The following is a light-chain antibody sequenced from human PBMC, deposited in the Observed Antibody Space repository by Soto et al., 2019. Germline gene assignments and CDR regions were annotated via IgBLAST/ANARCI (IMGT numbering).Light chain of an antibody. J-gene: IGKJ1*01. CDR3: QQYGSSSWT. CDR1: ESVNNNY. Sequence: EIVLTQSPGTLSLSPGERATLPCRASESVNNNYLAWYQQKPGQAPRLLIYGASSRATGIPDRFSGSGSGTDFTLTISRLEPEDFAVYYCQQYGSSSWTFGQGTKVDIK. V-gene: IGKV3-20*01. CDR2: GAS.